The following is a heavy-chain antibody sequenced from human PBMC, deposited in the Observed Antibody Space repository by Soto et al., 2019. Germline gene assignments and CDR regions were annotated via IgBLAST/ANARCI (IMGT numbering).Heavy chain of an antibody. CDR2: MNPNSGNT. V-gene: IGHV1-8*01. D-gene: IGHD3-3*01. CDR3: ARRYYDFWSGYGDYGMDV. J-gene: IGHJ6*02. CDR1: GYTFTSYD. Sequence: ASVKVSCKASGYTFTSYDINWVRQAAGQGLEWMGWMNPNSGNTGYAQKFQGRVTMTRNTSISTAYMELSSLRSEDTVVYYCARRYYDFWSGYGDYGMDVWGQGTTVTVSS.